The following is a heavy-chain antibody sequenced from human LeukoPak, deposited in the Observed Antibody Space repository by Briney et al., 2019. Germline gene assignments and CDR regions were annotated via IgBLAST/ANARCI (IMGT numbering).Heavy chain of an antibody. CDR2: ISNNGGYT. CDR1: GFTFSSSA. CDR3: AKPPGYSSGWYAFDY. Sequence: GGSLRLSCAASGFTFSSSAMSWVRQAPGKGLEWVSAISNNGGYTYYADSVKGRFTISRDNSKNTLYLQMNSLRAEDTAVYYCAKPPGYSSGWYAFDYWGQGTLVTVSS. V-gene: IGHV3-23*01. D-gene: IGHD6-19*01. J-gene: IGHJ4*02.